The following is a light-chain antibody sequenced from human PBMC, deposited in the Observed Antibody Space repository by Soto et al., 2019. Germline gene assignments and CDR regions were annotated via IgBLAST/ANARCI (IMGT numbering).Light chain of an antibody. J-gene: IGKJ5*01. CDR3: QLYGS. CDR2: AAS. V-gene: IGKV3-20*01. CDR1: QSISNNY. Sequence: EIVLPQSPGTLSLSPGERATLSCRASQSISNNYLAWYQQKPGQAPRLLIYAASSRAPGIPDRFSGSGSGTAFTLPISRLEPEDFAVYYCQLYGSFGQGTRLEIK.